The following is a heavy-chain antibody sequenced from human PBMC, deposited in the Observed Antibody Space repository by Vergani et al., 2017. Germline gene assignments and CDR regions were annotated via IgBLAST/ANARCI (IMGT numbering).Heavy chain of an antibody. D-gene: IGHD4-11*01. Sequence: EVQLAESGGGLVQPGGSLKLSCAASGFTFSGSAMHWVRQASGKGLEWVGRIRSKAKSYATAYAASVKGRFTISRDDSKNTAYLQMNSLKTEDTAVYYCTSTTTVKYNNHYYGMDVWGQGTTVTVSS. CDR1: GFTFSGSA. J-gene: IGHJ6*02. V-gene: IGHV3-73*01. CDR2: IRSKAKSYAT. CDR3: TSTTTVKYNNHYYGMDV.